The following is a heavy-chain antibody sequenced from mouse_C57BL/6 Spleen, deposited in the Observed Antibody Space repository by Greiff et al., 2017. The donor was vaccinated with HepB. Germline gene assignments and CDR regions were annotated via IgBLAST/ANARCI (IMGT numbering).Heavy chain of an antibody. CDR3: TRPITTVVNWYFDV. J-gene: IGHJ1*03. V-gene: IGHV5S21*01. Sequence: EVMLVESGEGLVKPGGSLKLSCAASGFTFSSYAMSWVRQTPEKRLEWVAYISSGGDYIYYADTVKGRFTISRDNARNTLYLQMSSLKSEDTAMYYCTRPITTVVNWYFDVWGTGTTVTVSS. CDR2: ISSGGDYI. CDR1: GFTFSSYA. D-gene: IGHD1-1*01.